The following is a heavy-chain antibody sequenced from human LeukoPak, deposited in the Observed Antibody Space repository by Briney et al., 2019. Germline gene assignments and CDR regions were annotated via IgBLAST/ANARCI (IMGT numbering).Heavy chain of an antibody. CDR3: ARGLASGYPPIPFDY. CDR1: GGSISSSSYY. D-gene: IGHD3-3*01. J-gene: IGHJ4*02. Sequence: PSETLSLTCTVSGGSISSSSYYWGWIRQPPGKGLEWIGTIYYTGNTYYNPSLKSRVNISVDTSKIQFSLNLSSVTAADTAVYYCARGLASGYPPIPFDYWGQGTLVTVSS. V-gene: IGHV4-39*07. CDR2: IYYTGNT.